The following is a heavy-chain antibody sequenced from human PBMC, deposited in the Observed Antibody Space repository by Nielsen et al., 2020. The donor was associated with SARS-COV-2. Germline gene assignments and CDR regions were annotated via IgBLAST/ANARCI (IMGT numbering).Heavy chain of an antibody. V-gene: IGHV1-3*01. CDR2: INVGNGNT. Sequence: ASVKVSCKASGYSFTSYAMHWVWQAPGQRLEWMGWINVGNGNTKYSQKFQGRVTFTRDTSASTAYMELSSLRFEDTAVYYCARERSRKYGIDVWGQGTTVTVSS. D-gene: IGHD2-2*01. CDR1: GYSFTSYA. J-gene: IGHJ6*02. CDR3: ARERSRKYGIDV.